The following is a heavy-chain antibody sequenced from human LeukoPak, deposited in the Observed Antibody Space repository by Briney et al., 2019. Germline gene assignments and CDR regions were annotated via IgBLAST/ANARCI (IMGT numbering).Heavy chain of an antibody. CDR3: TRHAIHHFDY. Sequence: GGSLSLSCAASGFTFTRYWMTWVRQAPGKGLEWVANIKQDGSEKYYVDSVRGRFTISRDSAKNSVYLQMNSLRAEDTAVYYCTRHAIHHFDYWGQGNLVTVSS. V-gene: IGHV3-7*05. J-gene: IGHJ4*02. CDR1: GFTFTRYW. CDR2: IKQDGSEK.